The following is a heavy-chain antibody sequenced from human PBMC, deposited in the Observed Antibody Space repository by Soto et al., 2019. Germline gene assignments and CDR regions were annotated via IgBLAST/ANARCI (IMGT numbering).Heavy chain of an antibody. J-gene: IGHJ4*02. CDR1: GFTFSSYW. CDR2: INSEGTGT. Sequence: GGSLRLSCAASGFTFSSYWMHWVRQVPGKGLVWVSRINSEGTGTIYADSVKGRFTISRDNAKNTLYLQMGSLRAEDTAVYYCVRDYDSSGYNSDYWGQGTPVTVSS. D-gene: IGHD3-22*01. V-gene: IGHV3-74*01. CDR3: VRDYDSSGYNSDY.